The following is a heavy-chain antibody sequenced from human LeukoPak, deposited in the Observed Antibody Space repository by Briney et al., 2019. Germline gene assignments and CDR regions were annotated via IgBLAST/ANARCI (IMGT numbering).Heavy chain of an antibody. Sequence: SVKVSCKASGGTLSSYAISWVRQAPGQGLEWMGGIIPIFGTANYAQKFQGRVTITTDESTSTAYMELSSLRSEDTAVYYCARANGVYEVRGYSHGFWGQGTLVTVSS. CDR1: GGTLSSYA. CDR2: IIPIFGTA. J-gene: IGHJ4*02. D-gene: IGHD3-22*01. V-gene: IGHV1-69*05. CDR3: ARANGVYEVRGYSHGF.